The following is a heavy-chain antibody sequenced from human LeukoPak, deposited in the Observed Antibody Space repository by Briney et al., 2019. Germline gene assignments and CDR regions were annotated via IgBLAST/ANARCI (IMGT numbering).Heavy chain of an antibody. D-gene: IGHD3-22*01. J-gene: IGHJ4*02. V-gene: IGHV3-15*01. CDR3: TKYYYDSSGYLYYFDY. CDR2: IKSKTDGGTA. Sequence: RGSLRLSCAASGFTFTNAWMSWVRQAPGKGLEWVGRIKSKTDGGTADYAAPVKGRFTISRDDSKNTLYLQMNSLKTEDTAVYYCTKYYYDSSGYLYYFDYWGQGTPVTVSS. CDR1: GFTFTNAW.